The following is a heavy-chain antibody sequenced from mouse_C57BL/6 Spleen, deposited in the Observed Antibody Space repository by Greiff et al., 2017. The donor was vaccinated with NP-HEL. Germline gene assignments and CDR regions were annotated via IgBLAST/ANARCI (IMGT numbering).Heavy chain of an antibody. D-gene: IGHD3-2*02. CDR3: AAGSSGLFYYAMDY. J-gene: IGHJ4*01. CDR2: INPSNGGT. Sequence: QVQLKQPGTELVKPGASVKLSCKASGYTFTSYWMHWVKQRPGQGLEWIGNINPSNGGTNYTEKFKSKATLTVDKSSSTAYMQLSSLTSEDSAVYYCAAGSSGLFYYAMDYWGQGTSVTVSS. V-gene: IGHV1-53*01. CDR1: GYTFTSYW.